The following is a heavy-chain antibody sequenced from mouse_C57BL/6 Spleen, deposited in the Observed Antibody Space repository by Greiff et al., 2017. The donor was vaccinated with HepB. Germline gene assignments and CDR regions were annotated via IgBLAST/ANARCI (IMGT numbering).Heavy chain of an antibody. CDR1: GYTFTSYW. CDR3: ARRSSSYWYFDV. J-gene: IGHJ1*03. Sequence: QVQLQQPGAELVKPGASVKLSCKASGYTFTSYWMHWVKQRPGQGLEWIGMIHPNSGSTNYNEKFKSKATLTVDKSSSTAYMQLSSLTSEDSAVYYCARRSSSYWYFDVWGTGTTVTVSS. V-gene: IGHV1-64*01. CDR2: IHPNSGST. D-gene: IGHD1-1*01.